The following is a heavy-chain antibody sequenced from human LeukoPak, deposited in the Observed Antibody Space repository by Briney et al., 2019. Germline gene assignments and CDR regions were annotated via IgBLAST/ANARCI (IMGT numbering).Heavy chain of an antibody. CDR1: GFTFSSYW. J-gene: IGHJ4*02. Sequence: GGSLRLSCAASGFTFSSYWMSWVRQAPGKGREGVANIKQDGSEKYYVDSVKGRFTISRDNAKNSLYLQMNSLRAEDTAVYYCARSPDDYGDYFDYWGQGTLVTVSA. CDR2: IKQDGSEK. CDR3: ARSPDDYGDYFDY. V-gene: IGHV3-7*01. D-gene: IGHD4-17*01.